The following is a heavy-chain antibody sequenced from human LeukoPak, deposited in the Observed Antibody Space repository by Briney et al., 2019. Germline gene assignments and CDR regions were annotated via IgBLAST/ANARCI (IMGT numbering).Heavy chain of an antibody. J-gene: IGHJ4*02. CDR1: GGSFSGHY. CDR3: ARGFGYGGNSGLGY. V-gene: IGHV4-34*01. Sequence: SETLSLTCAVYGGSFSGHYWSWIRQPPGKGLEWIGEINHSGSTNYNPSLKSRVTISVDTSKNQFSLKLSSVTAADTAVYYCARGFGYGGNSGLGYWGQGTLVTVSS. CDR2: INHSGST. D-gene: IGHD4-23*01.